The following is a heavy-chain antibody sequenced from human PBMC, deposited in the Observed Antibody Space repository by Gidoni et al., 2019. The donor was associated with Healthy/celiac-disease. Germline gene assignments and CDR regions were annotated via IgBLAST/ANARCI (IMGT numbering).Heavy chain of an antibody. D-gene: IGHD6-6*01. Sequence: QLQLVQSWAEAQTPSASVTVSCKASGYTFTSYAMQWVRQAPGQRLEWMGRINAGNGNTKYSQKFQGRVTITRDTSASTAYMELSSLRSEDTAVYYCARARYSSSPLAGSWGQGTLVTVSS. CDR2: INAGNGNT. CDR1: GYTFTSYA. V-gene: IGHV1-3*01. CDR3: ARARYSSSPLAGS. J-gene: IGHJ4*02.